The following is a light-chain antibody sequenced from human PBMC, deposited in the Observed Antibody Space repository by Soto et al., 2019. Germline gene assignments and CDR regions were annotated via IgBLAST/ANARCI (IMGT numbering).Light chain of an antibody. J-gene: IGKJ5*01. V-gene: IGKV1-39*01. Sequence: ITPAPTSPFASVGDRDTLTFPASRSISSYLNWYQQKPGKAPKLLIYKASTLKSGVPSRFSGSGSGTDFTLTISSLQPEDFATYYCQQTNSFPITFGQGTRLEIK. CDR1: RSISSY. CDR3: QQTNSFPIT. CDR2: KAS.